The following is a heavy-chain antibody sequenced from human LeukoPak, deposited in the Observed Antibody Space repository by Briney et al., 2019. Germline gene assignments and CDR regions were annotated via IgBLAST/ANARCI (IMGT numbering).Heavy chain of an antibody. CDR2: IYHSGST. D-gene: IGHD3-9*01. Sequence: PSETLSLTCTVSGYSISSGYYWGWIRQPPGKGLEWIGSIYHSGSTYYNPSLKSRVTISVDTSKNQFSLKLSSVTAADTAVYYCARDLRYFDWLLYSYYYYMDVWGKGTTVTVSS. J-gene: IGHJ6*03. CDR3: ARDLRYFDWLLYSYYYYMDV. V-gene: IGHV4-38-2*02. CDR1: GYSISSGYY.